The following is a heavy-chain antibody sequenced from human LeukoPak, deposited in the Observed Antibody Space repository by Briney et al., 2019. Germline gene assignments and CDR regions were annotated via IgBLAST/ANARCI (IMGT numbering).Heavy chain of an antibody. Sequence: SETLSLTCTVSGGSITSYYWTWVRQPPGKGLDWIGYGYYSGTTNYNPSLKSRVTISVDASKNQFSLKVSSVTAAVTAVYHCARDAYSSGYYFFDYWGQGTLVTVSS. V-gene: IGHV4-59*01. D-gene: IGHD6-19*01. J-gene: IGHJ4*02. CDR2: GYYSGTT. CDR3: ARDAYSSGYYFFDY. CDR1: GGSITSYY.